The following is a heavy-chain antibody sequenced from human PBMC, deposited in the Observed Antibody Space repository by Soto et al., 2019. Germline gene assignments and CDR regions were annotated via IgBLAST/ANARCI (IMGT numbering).Heavy chain of an antibody. CDR2: IYYTGTT. J-gene: IGHJ4*02. Sequence: SETLSLTCTVSGGSISSGDYYWTWIRQLPGKGLEWIGYIYYTGTTYYNPSLKSRLTISVDTSKSQFSLKLKSVTVADTAVYYCARMFPQYYSVWRSNPYTSDYWCPGLLVTLSS. CDR3: ARMFPQYYSVWRSNPYTSDY. CDR1: GGSISSGDYY. V-gene: IGHV4-31*03. D-gene: IGHD3-16*01.